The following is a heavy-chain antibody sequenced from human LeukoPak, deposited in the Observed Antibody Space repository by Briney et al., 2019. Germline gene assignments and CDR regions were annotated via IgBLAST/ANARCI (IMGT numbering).Heavy chain of an antibody. CDR3: ARGITIFGVVIIPPYGYNWFDP. J-gene: IGHJ5*02. CDR1: GGSFSGYY. CDR2: INHSGST. Sequence: SETLSLTCAVYGGSFSGYYWSWIRQPPGKGLEWIGEINHSGSTNYNPSLKSRVTISVDTSKNRFSLKLSSVTAADTAVYYCARGITIFGVVIIPPYGYNWFDPWGQGTLVTVSS. D-gene: IGHD3-3*01. V-gene: IGHV4-34*01.